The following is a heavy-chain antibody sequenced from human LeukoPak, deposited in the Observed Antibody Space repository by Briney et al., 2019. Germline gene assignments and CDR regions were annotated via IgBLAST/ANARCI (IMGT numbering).Heavy chain of an antibody. J-gene: IGHJ4*02. D-gene: IGHD3-10*01. CDR2: INPNSGGT. Sequence: VASVKVSCTASGYTFTGYYMHWVRQAPGQGLEWMGWINPNSGGTNYAQKFQGRVTMTRDTSISTAYMELNRLRSDDTAVYYCARDRDYGSGIFDYWGQGTLVTVSS. V-gene: IGHV1-2*02. CDR1: GYTFTGYY. CDR3: ARDRDYGSGIFDY.